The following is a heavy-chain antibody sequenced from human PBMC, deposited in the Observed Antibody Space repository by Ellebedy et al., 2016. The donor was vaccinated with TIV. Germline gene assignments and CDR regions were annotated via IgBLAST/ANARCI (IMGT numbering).Heavy chain of an antibody. J-gene: IGHJ4*02. D-gene: IGHD3-22*01. Sequence: ASVKVSCKVSGYTLTDLSIHWVRQAPGKGLEWMGGLDPEDGEIMYAQKFQGRVTMTEETSTDTAYMELSSLRSEDTAVYYCARHSGYYWYHFDSWGQGTLVTVSS. CDR1: GYTLTDLS. CDR2: LDPEDGEI. V-gene: IGHV1-24*01. CDR3: ARHSGYYWYHFDS.